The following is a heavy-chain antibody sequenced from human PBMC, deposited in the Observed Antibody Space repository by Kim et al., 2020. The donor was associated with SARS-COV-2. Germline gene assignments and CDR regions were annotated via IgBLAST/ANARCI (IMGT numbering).Heavy chain of an antibody. CDR2: IYYSGST. Sequence: SETLSLTCTVSGCSISSCGYYWSWIRQHPGKGLEWIGYIYYSGSTYYNPSLKSRVTISVDTSKNQFSLKLSSVTAADTAVYYCSRNIGITMIVVVTGWF. CDR1: GCSISSCGYY. J-gene: IGHJ5*01. CDR3: SRNIGITMIVVVTGWF. V-gene: IGHV4-31*03. D-gene: IGHD3-22*01.